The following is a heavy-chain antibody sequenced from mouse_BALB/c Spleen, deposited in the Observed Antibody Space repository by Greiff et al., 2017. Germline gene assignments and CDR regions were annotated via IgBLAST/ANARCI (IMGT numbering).Heavy chain of an antibody. Sequence: VQLQQPGAELVRPGASVKLSCKASGYTFTSYWINWVKQRPGQGLEWIGNIYPSDSYTNYNQKFKDKATLTVDKSSSTAYMQLSSPTSEDSAVYYCTKGKLGRYYAMDYWGQGTSVTVSS. J-gene: IGHJ4*01. CDR1: GYTFTSYW. CDR2: IYPSDSYT. D-gene: IGHD4-1*01. V-gene: IGHV1-69*02. CDR3: TKGKLGRYYAMDY.